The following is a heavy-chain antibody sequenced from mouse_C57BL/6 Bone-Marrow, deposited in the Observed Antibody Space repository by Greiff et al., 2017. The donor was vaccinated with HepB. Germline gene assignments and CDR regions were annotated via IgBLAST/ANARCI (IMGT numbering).Heavy chain of an antibody. V-gene: IGHV1-82*01. D-gene: IGHD1-1*01. CDR1: GYAFSSSW. J-gene: IGHJ2*01. CDR3: ARDGLYSVYFDY. CDR2: IYPGDGDT. Sequence: LVESGPELVKPGASVKISCKASGYAFSSSWMNWVKQRPGKGLEWIGRIYPGDGDTKYNGKFKGKATLTADKSSSTAYMQLSSLTSEDSAVYFCARDGLYSVYFDYWGQGTTLTVSS.